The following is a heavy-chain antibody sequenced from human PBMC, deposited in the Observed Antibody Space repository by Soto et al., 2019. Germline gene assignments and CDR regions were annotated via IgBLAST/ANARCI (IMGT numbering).Heavy chain of an antibody. CDR3: ARGIDAGWYSYYFDY. V-gene: IGHV1-69*13. CDR1: GGTFGTYS. D-gene: IGHD6-19*01. Sequence: ASVKVSCKASGGTFGTYSFSWVRQAPGQGLEWMGGIIPPFRAANYAQKFQGRVTITADESTSTAYMELSSLRFEDTAVYYCARGIDAGWYSYYFDYWGQGTLVTVSS. CDR2: IIPPFRAA. J-gene: IGHJ4*02.